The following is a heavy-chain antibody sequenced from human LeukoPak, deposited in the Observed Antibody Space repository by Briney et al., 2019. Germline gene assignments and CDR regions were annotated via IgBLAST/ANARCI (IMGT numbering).Heavy chain of an antibody. CDR1: GFTFSSYA. D-gene: IGHD3-22*01. CDR2: ISGSGGST. Sequence: PGGSLRLSCAASGFTFSSYAMSWVRQAPGKGLEWVSAISGSGGSTYYADSVKGRFTISRDNSKNTLYLQMNSLRAEDTAVYYCARSITMIVVANLYYFDYWGQGTLVTVSS. CDR3: ARSITMIVVANLYYFDY. V-gene: IGHV3-23*01. J-gene: IGHJ4*02.